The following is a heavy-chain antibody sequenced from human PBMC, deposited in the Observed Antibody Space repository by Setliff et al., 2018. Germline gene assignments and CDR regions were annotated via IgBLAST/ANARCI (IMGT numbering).Heavy chain of an antibody. CDR3: ARGGVLGTGDFDY. CDR2: IYTSWST. Sequence: SETLSLTCTVSGDSISSRPFYWGWFRQPAGKELEWIGQIYTSWSTIYNPSLKSRVTILLDTSKNQFSLNLSSVTAADTAVYYCARGGVLGTGDFDYWGQGTLVTVSS. V-gene: IGHV4-61*09. J-gene: IGHJ4*02. CDR1: GDSISSRPFY. D-gene: IGHD2-8*01.